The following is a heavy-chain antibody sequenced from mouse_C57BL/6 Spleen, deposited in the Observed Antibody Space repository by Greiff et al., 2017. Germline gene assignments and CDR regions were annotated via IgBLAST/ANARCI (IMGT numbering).Heavy chain of an antibody. D-gene: IGHD1-1*01. CDR2: IYPGDGDT. V-gene: IGHV1-80*01. CDR1: GYAFSSYW. J-gene: IGHJ3*01. Sequence: LQESGAELVKPGASVKISCKASGYAFSSYWMNWVKQRPGKGLEWIGQIYPGDGDTNYNGKFKGKATLTADKSSSTAYMQLSSLTSEDSAVYFCARNYGSSPWFAYWGQGTLVTVSA. CDR3: ARNYGSSPWFAY.